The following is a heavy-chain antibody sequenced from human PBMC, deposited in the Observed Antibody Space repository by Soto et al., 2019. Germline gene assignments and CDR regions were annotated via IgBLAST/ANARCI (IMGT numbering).Heavy chain of an antibody. Sequence: QVQLQESGPGLVKPSQTLSLTRTVSGGSISSGGYYWSWIRQHPGKGLEWIGYIYYSGSTYYNPSLKSRVTISVDTSKNQFSLKLSSVTAADTAVYYCAREVADYYDSSGYYYYFDYWGQGTLVTVSS. J-gene: IGHJ4*02. CDR3: AREVADYYDSSGYYYYFDY. CDR2: IYYSGST. V-gene: IGHV4-31*03. D-gene: IGHD3-22*01. CDR1: GGSISSGGYY.